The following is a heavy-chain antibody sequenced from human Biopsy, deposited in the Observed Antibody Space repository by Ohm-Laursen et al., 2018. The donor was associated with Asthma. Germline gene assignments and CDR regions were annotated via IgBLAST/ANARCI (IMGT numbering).Heavy chain of an antibody. J-gene: IGHJ4*02. CDR1: GFSLSTSGGG. CDR2: IYWDDDK. D-gene: IGHD1-26*01. Sequence: TQTLTLTGTFSGFSLSTSGGGVGWIRQPPGKALEWLGNIYWDDDKRYSPSLQSRLTITRDPPKDQVVLTMTNMGPVDTGTYYCVHTLVGLKAFDFWGQGTLVTVSS. V-gene: IGHV2-5*02. CDR3: VHTLVGLKAFDF.